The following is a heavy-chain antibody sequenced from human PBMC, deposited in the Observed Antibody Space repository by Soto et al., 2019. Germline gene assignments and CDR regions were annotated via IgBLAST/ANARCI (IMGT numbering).Heavy chain of an antibody. CDR1: GGTFSSYA. D-gene: IGHD3-22*01. CDR2: IIPIFGTA. Sequence: GASVKVSCKASGGTFSSYAISWVRQAPGQGLEWMGGIIPIFGTANYAQKFQGRVTMTADESTSTAYMELSSLRSEDTAVYYCARAGKSSGLVLFDYWGQGTLVTVSS. CDR3: ARAGKSSGLVLFDY. J-gene: IGHJ4*02. V-gene: IGHV1-69*13.